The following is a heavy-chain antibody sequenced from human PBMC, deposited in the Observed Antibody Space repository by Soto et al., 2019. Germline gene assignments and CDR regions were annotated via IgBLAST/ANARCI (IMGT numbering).Heavy chain of an antibody. CDR2: ISYDGSNK. CDR1: GFTFSSYA. D-gene: IGHD2-15*01. Sequence: QVQLVESGGGVVQPGRSLRLSCAASGFTFSSYAMHWVRQAPGKGLEWVAVISYDGSNKYYADSVKGRFTISRDNSKNTRYLQMNSLRAEDTAVYYCARDVGWYGRYFDYWGQGTLVTVSS. CDR3: ARDVGWYGRYFDY. V-gene: IGHV3-30-3*01. J-gene: IGHJ4*02.